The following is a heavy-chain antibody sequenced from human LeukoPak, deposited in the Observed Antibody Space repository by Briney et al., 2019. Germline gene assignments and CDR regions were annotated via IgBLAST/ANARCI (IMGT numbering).Heavy chain of an antibody. J-gene: IGHJ4*02. V-gene: IGHV2-70*11. D-gene: IGHD1-26*01. Sequence: TLSLTCTVSGGSISSSSYYWGWIRQPPGTALEWLARIDWDDDKYYSTSLKTRLTISKDTSKNQVVLTMTNMDPVDTATYYCARIRSGGDLDYWGQGTLVTVSS. CDR3: ARIRSGGDLDY. CDR2: IDWDDDK. CDR1: GGSISSSSYY.